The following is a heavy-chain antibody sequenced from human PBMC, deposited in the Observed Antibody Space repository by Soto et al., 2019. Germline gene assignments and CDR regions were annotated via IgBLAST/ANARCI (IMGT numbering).Heavy chain of an antibody. V-gene: IGHV3-30-3*01. CDR2: ISSDGNNE. D-gene: IGHD6-19*01. CDR1: GFTFSSYA. J-gene: IGHJ2*01. CDR3: VRDGRWLDLSWYFDL. Sequence: QVQLVESEGGVVQPGGSLRLSCAASGFTFSSYATHWVRHPPGKGLEWVAVISSDGNNEYYADSVKGRFTISRDNSKNTLYVQMNSLRGEDTAVYFCVRDGRWLDLSWYFDLWGRGTLVIVSS.